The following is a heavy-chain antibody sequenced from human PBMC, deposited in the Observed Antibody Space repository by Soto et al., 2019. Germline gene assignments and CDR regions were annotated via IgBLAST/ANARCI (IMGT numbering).Heavy chain of an antibody. CDR1: GGTFSSYA. CDR3: ARERITMVRGVNSAPYYYGMDV. CDR2: IIPIFGTA. J-gene: IGHJ6*02. Sequence: GASVKVSCKASGGTFSSYAISWVRQAPGQGLEWMGGIIPIFGTANYAQKFQGRVTITADESTSTAYMELSSLRSEDTAVYYCARERITMVRGVNSAPYYYGMDVWGQGTTVTVSS. V-gene: IGHV1-69*13. D-gene: IGHD3-10*01.